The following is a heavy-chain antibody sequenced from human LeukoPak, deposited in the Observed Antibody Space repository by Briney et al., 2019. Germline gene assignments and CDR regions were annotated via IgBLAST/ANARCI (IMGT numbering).Heavy chain of an antibody. CDR3: ARPRGGDIAAALGY. D-gene: IGHD6-13*01. CDR1: GFTFSSYA. CDR2: TSYDGRNK. J-gene: IGHJ4*02. V-gene: IGHV3-30*04. Sequence: GRSLRLSCVASGFTFSSYAMHWVRQAPGKGLEWVAVTSYDGRNKYYADSVKGRFTISRDNSKNTLYLQVDGLRAEDTAVYYCARPRGGDIAAALGYWGQGTLVTVFS.